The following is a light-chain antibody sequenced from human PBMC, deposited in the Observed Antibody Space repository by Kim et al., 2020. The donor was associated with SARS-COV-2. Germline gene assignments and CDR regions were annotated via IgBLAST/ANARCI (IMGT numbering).Light chain of an antibody. CDR3: QAWDTSTAV. CDR1: KLGEKY. V-gene: IGLV3-1*01. Sequence: SVSPGQTASITCSGDKLGEKYACWYQQRPGQSPVLVIYQDDKRPSGIPGRFSGSNSGNTATLTISGTQAMDEADYYCQAWDTSTAVFGGGTQLTVL. J-gene: IGLJ3*02. CDR2: QDD.